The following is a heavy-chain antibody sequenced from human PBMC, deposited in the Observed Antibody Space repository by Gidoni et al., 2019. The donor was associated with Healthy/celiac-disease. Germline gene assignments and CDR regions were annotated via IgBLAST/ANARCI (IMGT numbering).Heavy chain of an antibody. CDR1: GGSFSGYY. J-gene: IGHJ4*02. V-gene: IGHV4-34*01. Sequence: QVQLQQWGAGLLKPSETLSLTCAVYGGSFSGYYWSWIRQPPGKGLEWIGEINHSGSTNYNPSLKSRVTISVDTSKNQFSLKLSSVTAADTAVYYCASVRSLGYWGQGTLVTVSS. CDR3: ASVRSLGY. D-gene: IGHD3-16*01. CDR2: INHSGST.